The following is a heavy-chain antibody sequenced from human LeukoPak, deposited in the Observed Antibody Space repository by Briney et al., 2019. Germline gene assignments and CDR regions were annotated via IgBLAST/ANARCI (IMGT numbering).Heavy chain of an antibody. CDR2: ISYDGSNK. D-gene: IGHD6-6*01. J-gene: IGHJ3*02. Sequence: GRSLRLSCAASGFTFSSYGMHWVRQAPGKGLEWVAVISYDGSNKYYADSVKGRFTISRDNSKNTLYLQMNSLRAEDTAVYYCARDPHLGPQLGAFDIWGQGTMVTVSS. CDR3: ARDPHLGPQLGAFDI. V-gene: IGHV3-30*03. CDR1: GFTFSSYG.